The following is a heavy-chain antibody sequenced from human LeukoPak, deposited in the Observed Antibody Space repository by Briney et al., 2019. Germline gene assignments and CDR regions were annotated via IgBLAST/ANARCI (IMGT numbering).Heavy chain of an antibody. CDR3: AKDARVTMIVGYDY. CDR2: ISGSGSST. Sequence: GGSLRLSCAASGFTFSSYAMSWVRQAPGKGLEWVSAISGSGSSTYYADSVKGRFTISRDNSKNTLYLQMNSLRAEDTAVYYCAKDARVTMIVGYDYWGQGTLVTVSS. CDR1: GFTFSSYA. V-gene: IGHV3-23*01. D-gene: IGHD3-22*01. J-gene: IGHJ4*02.